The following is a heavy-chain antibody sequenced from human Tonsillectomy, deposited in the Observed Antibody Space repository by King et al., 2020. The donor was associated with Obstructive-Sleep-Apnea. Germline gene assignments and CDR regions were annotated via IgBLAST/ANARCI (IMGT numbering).Heavy chain of an antibody. CDR2: ITWNSANI. V-gene: IGHV3-9*01. D-gene: IGHD6-19*01. CDR3: AEEIAVAGMVALDI. J-gene: IGHJ3*02. Sequence: VQLVESGGGLVQPARSLRLSCAASGFSFDDYAMHWVRQAPGKGLEWVSGITWNSANIASAVSVKGRFTISRDNAKNSLYLQMNSLRAEDTAFYYCAEEIAVAGMVALDIWGQGTMVTVSS. CDR1: GFSFDDYA.